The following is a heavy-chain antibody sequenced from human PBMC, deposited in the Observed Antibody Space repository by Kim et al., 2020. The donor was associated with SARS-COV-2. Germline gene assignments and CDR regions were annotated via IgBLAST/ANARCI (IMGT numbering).Heavy chain of an antibody. V-gene: IGHV4-59*01. CDR3: ARAVRYCSSTSCYVSPGTTYYFDY. CDR1: GGSISSYY. J-gene: IGHJ4*02. D-gene: IGHD2-2*01. Sequence: SETLSLTCTVSGGSISSYYWSWIRQPPGKGLEWIGYIYYSGSTNYNPSLKSRVTISVDTSKNQFSLKLSSVTAADTAVYYCARAVRYCSSTSCYVSPGTTYYFDYWGQGTLVTVSS. CDR2: IYYSGST.